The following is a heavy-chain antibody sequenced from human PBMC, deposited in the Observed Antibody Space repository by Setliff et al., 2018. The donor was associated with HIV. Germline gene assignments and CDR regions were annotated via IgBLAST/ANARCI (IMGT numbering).Heavy chain of an antibody. J-gene: IGHJ5*02. V-gene: IGHV4-31*03. CDR1: GDSISSGGYY. D-gene: IGHD2-2*01. CDR2: IYYSGTT. Sequence: SETLSLTCTVSGDSISSGGYYWSWIRRHPGKGLEWIGYIYYSGTTYYNPSLQSRLTISVDTSKNQFSLKLSYMTAADTAVYSCARGTRSSLNWFDPWGPGTLVTVSS. CDR3: ARGTRSSLNWFDP.